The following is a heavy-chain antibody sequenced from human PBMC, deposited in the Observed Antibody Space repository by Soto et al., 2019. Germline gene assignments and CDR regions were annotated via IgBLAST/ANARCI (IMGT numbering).Heavy chain of an antibody. V-gene: IGHV3-7*01. J-gene: IGHJ4*02. D-gene: IGHD4-17*01. CDR3: GRDPGYGALDY. Sequence: EVQLVDSGGDLVQPGGSLRLSCAVSGFTFSHYWMTWVRQAPGKGLEWVANINQDGSVKTYLDSMKGRLTISRDNAQDSLYLQMDSLRAEDTAVYYCGRDPGYGALDYWGQGTLVTVSA. CDR2: INQDGSVK. CDR1: GFTFSHYW.